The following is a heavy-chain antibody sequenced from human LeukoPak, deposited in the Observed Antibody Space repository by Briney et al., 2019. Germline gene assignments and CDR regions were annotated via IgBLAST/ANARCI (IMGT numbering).Heavy chain of an antibody. J-gene: IGHJ4*02. V-gene: IGHV4-59*01. CDR2: IYYSGST. Sequence: SETLSLTCAVYGGSFSGYYWSWVRQPPGKGLEWIGYIYYSGSTNYNPSLKSRVTISVDTSKNQFSLQLSSVTAADTAVYYCARTPPRGGYDYWGQGTLVTVSS. D-gene: IGHD4-23*01. CDR3: ARTPPRGGYDY. CDR1: GGSFSGYY.